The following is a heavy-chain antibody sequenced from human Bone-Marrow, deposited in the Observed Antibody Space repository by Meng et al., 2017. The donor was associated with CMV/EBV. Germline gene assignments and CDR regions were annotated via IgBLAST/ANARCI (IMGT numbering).Heavy chain of an antibody. Sequence: VDSGEEVKKPGASVKFSCKAPGYTLTDYHIPWVRQAPGQWLEWMGWINPNTDTNYAQNFQGRVTMTRDMSINTAYMELSRLTSGDTAVYYCARSSGWSRFDYWGQGTLVTVSS. D-gene: IGHD6-19*01. CDR3: ARSSGWSRFDY. CDR2: INPNTDT. CDR1: GYTLTDYH. V-gene: IGHV1-2*02. J-gene: IGHJ4*02.